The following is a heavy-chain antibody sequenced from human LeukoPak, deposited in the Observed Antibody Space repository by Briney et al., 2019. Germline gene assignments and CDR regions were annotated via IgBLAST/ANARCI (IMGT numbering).Heavy chain of an antibody. Sequence: GGSLRLSCAASGFTFSAYAIHWVRQAPGKGLEWVAVISTDGTNKFYADSVKGRFTISRDNSKNTLYLQLSSLGADDAAVYYCARAGTSGWREPVYYYYYYMDVWGRGNSVTVSS. CDR3: ARAGTSGWREPVYYYYYYMDV. J-gene: IGHJ6*03. CDR1: GFTFSAYA. D-gene: IGHD6-19*01. V-gene: IGHV3-30*04. CDR2: ISTDGTNK.